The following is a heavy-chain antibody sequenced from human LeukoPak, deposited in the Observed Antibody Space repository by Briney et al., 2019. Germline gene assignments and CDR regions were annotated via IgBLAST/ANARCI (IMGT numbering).Heavy chain of an antibody. CDR3: ARTELGYFDY. CDR1: GGSFSGYY. CDR2: INHSGST. J-gene: IGHJ4*02. V-gene: IGHV4-34*01. Sequence: KPSETLSLTCAVYGGSFSGYYWSWIRQPPGKGLEWIGEINHSGSTNYNPSLKSRVTISVDTSKNQFSLKLSSVTAADTAVYYCARTELGYFDYWGQGTLVTVSS. D-gene: IGHD3-16*01.